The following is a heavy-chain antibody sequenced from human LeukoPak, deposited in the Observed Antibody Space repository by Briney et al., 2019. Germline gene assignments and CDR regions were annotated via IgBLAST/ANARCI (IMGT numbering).Heavy chain of an antibody. CDR3: ARDRDTTGGGYFDY. Sequence: GASVKVSCKASGYTFTGYYMHWVRQAPGQGLEWMGWINPNSGGTNYAQKFQGRVTMTRDTSISTAYMELSRLRSDDTAVYYCARDRDTTGGGYFDYWGQGTLVTVSS. V-gene: IGHV1-2*02. D-gene: IGHD4-17*01. CDR2: INPNSGGT. J-gene: IGHJ4*02. CDR1: GYTFTGYY.